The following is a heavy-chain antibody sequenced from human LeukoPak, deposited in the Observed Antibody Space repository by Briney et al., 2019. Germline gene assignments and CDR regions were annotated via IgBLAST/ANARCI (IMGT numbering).Heavy chain of an antibody. J-gene: IGHJ4*02. CDR2: IYYSGST. CDR3: ARGDHYGSGSYPSLGFDY. Sequence: SETLSLTCTVSGGSISSGDYYWSWIRQPPGKGLEWIGYIYYSGSTYYNPSLKSRVTISVDTSKNQFSLKLSSVTAADTAVYYCARGDHYGSGSYPSLGFDYWGQGTLVTVSS. D-gene: IGHD3-10*01. V-gene: IGHV4-30-4*01. CDR1: GGSISSGDYY.